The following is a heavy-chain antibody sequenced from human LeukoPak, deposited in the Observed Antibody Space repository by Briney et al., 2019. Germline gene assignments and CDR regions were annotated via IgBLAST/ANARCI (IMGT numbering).Heavy chain of an antibody. D-gene: IGHD5-18*01. CDR3: QRGYSYGSFDY. CDR1: GYSISSGYY. V-gene: IGHV4-38-2*01. J-gene: IGHJ4*02. CDR2: IYHSGST. Sequence: SETLSLICAVSGYSISSGYYWGWIRQPPGKGLEWIGSIYHSGSTYYNPSLKSRVTISVDTSKNQFSLKLSSVTAADTAVYYCQRGYSYGSFDYWGQGTLVTASS.